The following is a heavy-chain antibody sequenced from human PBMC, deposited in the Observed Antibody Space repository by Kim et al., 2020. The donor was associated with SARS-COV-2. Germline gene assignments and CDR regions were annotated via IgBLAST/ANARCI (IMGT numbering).Heavy chain of an antibody. CDR3: ARIMTGNYYDSRCYSYAFDI. CDR1: GGSISSSSYY. D-gene: IGHD3-22*01. Sequence: SETLSLTCTVSGGSISSSSYYWGWIRQPPGKGLEWIGSIYYSGSTYYNPSLKSRVTISVDTSKNQFSLKLSSVTAADTAVYYCARIMTGNYYDSRCYSYAFDIGGQGTMVTVSS. CDR2: IYYSGST. J-gene: IGHJ3*02. V-gene: IGHV4-39*01.